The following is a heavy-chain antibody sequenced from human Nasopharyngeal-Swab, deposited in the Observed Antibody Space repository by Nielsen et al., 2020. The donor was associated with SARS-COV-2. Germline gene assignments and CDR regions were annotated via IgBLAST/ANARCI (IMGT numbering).Heavy chain of an antibody. Sequence: GGSLRLSCAASGFTFSSYGMHWVRQAPGKGLEWVAVIWYDGSNKYYADSVKGRFTISRDNAKNSLYLQMNSLRAEDTAVYYCARVEETIFGGEYFDLWGRGTLVTVSS. CDR1: GFTFSSYG. J-gene: IGHJ2*01. CDR2: IWYDGSNK. CDR3: ARVEETIFGGEYFDL. D-gene: IGHD3-3*01. V-gene: IGHV3-33*01.